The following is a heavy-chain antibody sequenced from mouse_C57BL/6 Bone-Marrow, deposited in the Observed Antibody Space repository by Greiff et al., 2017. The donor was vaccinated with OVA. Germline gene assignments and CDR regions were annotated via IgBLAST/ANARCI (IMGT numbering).Heavy chain of an antibody. J-gene: IGHJ2*01. CDR2: ISNGGGST. CDR1: GFTFSDYY. Sequence: EVQLQESGGGLVQPGGSLKLSCAASGFTFSDYYMYWVRQTPEKRLEWVAYISNGGGSTYYPDTVKGRFTISRDNAKNTLYLQMSRLKSEDTAMYYCARRGDYEYYFDYWGQGTTLTVSS. D-gene: IGHD2-4*01. CDR3: ARRGDYEYYFDY. V-gene: IGHV5-12*01.